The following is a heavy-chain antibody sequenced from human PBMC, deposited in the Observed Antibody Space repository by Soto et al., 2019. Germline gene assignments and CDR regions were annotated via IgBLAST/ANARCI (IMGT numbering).Heavy chain of an antibody. V-gene: IGHV3-48*01. J-gene: IGHJ6*03. CDR3: AREAAATRSDYYYMDV. CDR1: GFTFSSYS. CDR2: ISSSSSTI. Sequence: EVQLVESGGGLVQPGGSLRLSCAAYGFTFSSYSMNWVRQAPGKGLEWVSYISSSSSTIYYADSVKGRFTISRDNAKNSLYLQMNSLRAEDTAVYYCAREAAATRSDYYYMDVWGKGTTVTVSS. D-gene: IGHD6-13*01.